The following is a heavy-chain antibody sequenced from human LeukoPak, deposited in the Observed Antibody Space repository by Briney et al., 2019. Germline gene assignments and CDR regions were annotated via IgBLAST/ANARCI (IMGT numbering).Heavy chain of an antibody. D-gene: IGHD5-18*01. V-gene: IGHV1-69*04. CDR1: GGTFSSYA. J-gene: IGHJ4*02. CDR2: IIPIFGIA. Sequence: SVKVSCRASGGTFSSYAISWVRQAPGQGLEWMGRIIPIFGIANYAQKFQSRVTITADKSTSTAYMELSSLRSEDTAVYYCARESGYSYGYFDYWGQGTLVTVSS. CDR3: ARESGYSYGYFDY.